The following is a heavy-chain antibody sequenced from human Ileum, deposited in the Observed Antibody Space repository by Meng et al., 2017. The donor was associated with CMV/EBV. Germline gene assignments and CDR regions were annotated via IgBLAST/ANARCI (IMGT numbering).Heavy chain of an antibody. J-gene: IGHJ4*02. D-gene: IGHD3/OR15-3a*01. CDR2: INSDGSIT. CDR1: GFSLTNYY. V-gene: IGHV3-74*01. CDR3: ERGGYDCWTDYLHY. Sequence: GESLKISCAASGFSLTNYYMFWVRQTPGKGLVWISRINSDGSITYHADSVKGRFTISKDNTKNTVYLQMNSLRADDSGMYYCERGGYDCWTDYLHYWGQGTLVTVSS.